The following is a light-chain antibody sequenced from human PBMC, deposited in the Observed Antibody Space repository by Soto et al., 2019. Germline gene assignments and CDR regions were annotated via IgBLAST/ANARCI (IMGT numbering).Light chain of an antibody. Sequence: EIVLTQSPATLSLSPGERATISCRASQSVSSYLAWYQQKPGQAPRLLIYDASNWATGIPARFSGSGSGTDFTLTISSLEPEDFAVYYCQQRSNWPPAFGGGTKVEIK. J-gene: IGKJ4*01. CDR2: DAS. CDR1: QSVSSY. V-gene: IGKV3-11*01. CDR3: QQRSNWPPA.